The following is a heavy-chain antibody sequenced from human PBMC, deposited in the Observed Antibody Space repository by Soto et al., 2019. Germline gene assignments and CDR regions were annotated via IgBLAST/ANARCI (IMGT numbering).Heavy chain of an antibody. D-gene: IGHD2-2*02. J-gene: IGHJ6*03. CDR1: GGSFSGYY. CDR3: ARARPAAIYRYYYYMDV. CDR2: INHSGST. Sequence: SETLSLTCAVYGGSFSGYYWSWIRQPPGKGLEWIGEINHSGSTNYNPSLKSRVTISVDTSKNQFSLKLSSVTAADTAVYYCARARPAAIYRYYYYMDVWGKGTTVTVSS. V-gene: IGHV4-34*01.